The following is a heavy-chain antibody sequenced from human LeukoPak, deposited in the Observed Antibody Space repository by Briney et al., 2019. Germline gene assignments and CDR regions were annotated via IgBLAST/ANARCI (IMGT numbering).Heavy chain of an antibody. V-gene: IGHV1-46*01. CDR2: INPSGGST. CDR1: GYTFTNYY. Sequence: ASVKVSCKASGYTFTNYYMHWVRQAPGQGLEWMGIINPSGGSTSYAQKFQGRVTMTRDTSTSTVYMELSSLRSEDTAVYYCARAPCPYSYSCSFDYWGQGTLVTVSS. D-gene: IGHD5-18*01. CDR3: ARAPCPYSYSCSFDY. J-gene: IGHJ4*02.